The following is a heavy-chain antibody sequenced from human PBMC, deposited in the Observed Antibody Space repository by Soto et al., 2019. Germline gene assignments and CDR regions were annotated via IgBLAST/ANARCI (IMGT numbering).Heavy chain of an antibody. J-gene: IGHJ6*02. CDR3: ARDDLSGKSPPTMRYYGMDV. CDR2: ISSSSNYM. Sequence: LRLSCAASGFTFSSYSMNWVRQAPGKGLEWVSSISSSSNYMYYADSLKGRFTISRDNAKNSLFLQMNSLRAEDTAVYYCARDDLSGKSPPTMRYYGMDVWGQGTTVTVSS. D-gene: IGHD2-2*01. V-gene: IGHV3-21*01. CDR1: GFTFSSYS.